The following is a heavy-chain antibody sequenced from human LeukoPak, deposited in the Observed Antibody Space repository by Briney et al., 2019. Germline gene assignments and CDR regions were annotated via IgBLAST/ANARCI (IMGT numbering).Heavy chain of an antibody. Sequence: PSETLSLTCAVYGGSFSGYYWSWIRQPPGKGLEWIGEINHSGSTNYNPSLKSRVTISVDTSKNQFSLKLSSVTAADTAIYYCARRYSSSWYVGFVDPWGQGTLVTVSS. V-gene: IGHV4-34*01. J-gene: IGHJ5*02. CDR1: GGSFSGYY. CDR3: ARRYSSSWYVGFVDP. CDR2: INHSGST. D-gene: IGHD6-13*01.